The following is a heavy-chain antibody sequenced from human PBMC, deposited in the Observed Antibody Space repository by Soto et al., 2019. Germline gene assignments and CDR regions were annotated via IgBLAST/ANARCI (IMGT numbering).Heavy chain of an antibody. J-gene: IGHJ5*02. V-gene: IGHV4-31*03. CDR3: ARDPAP. Sequence: QVQLQESGPGLVKPSQTLSLTCTVSGGSISTGGYYWSWIRQPPGKGLEWIGYIYNSPTTYSYPSLKSRVTISVDTSKNQFSLNLSPVTVADTAAYYCARDPAPWGQGALVTVSS. CDR1: GGSISTGGYY. CDR2: IYNSPTT.